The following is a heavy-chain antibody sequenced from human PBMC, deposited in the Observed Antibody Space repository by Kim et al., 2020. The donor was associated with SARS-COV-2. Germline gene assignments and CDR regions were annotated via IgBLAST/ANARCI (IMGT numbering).Heavy chain of an antibody. CDR3: GSPSYYYDSRGPNWFDP. Sequence: KSRVTISVDTSKNQFSLKLSSVTAADTAVYYCGSPSYYYDSRGPNWFDPWGQGTLVTVSS. J-gene: IGHJ5*02. D-gene: IGHD3-22*01. V-gene: IGHV4-61*06.